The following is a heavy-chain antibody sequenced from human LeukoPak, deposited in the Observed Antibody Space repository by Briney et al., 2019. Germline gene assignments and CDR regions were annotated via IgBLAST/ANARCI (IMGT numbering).Heavy chain of an antibody. CDR3: AKDSGYYYDSSGPRRGEDYFDY. Sequence: GGSLRLSCAASGFIVSSNYVSWVRQAPGRGLEWVSVIYSGGTTYYADSVKGRFTISRDNSKNTLYLQMNSLRAEDTAVYYCAKDSGYYYDSSGPRRGEDYFDYWGQGTLVTVSS. CDR2: IYSGGTT. CDR1: GFIVSSNY. J-gene: IGHJ4*02. V-gene: IGHV3-66*01. D-gene: IGHD3-22*01.